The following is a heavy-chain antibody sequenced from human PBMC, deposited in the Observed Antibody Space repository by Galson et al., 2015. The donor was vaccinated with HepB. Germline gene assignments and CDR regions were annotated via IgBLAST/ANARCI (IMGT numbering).Heavy chain of an antibody. CDR3: ARLRGHDAYIRVYGMDV. V-gene: IGHV5-10-1*01. CDR1: GFSSTSYW. J-gene: IGHJ6*02. D-gene: IGHD5-24*01. CDR2: IDPSDSYT. Sequence: QSGAEVKKPGESLRISCKGSGFSSTSYWISWVRQMPGKGLEWMGRIDPSDSYTKSRPSFQGHVTMSADESTSTAYLQWSSLKAPDTALYYCARLRGHDAYIRVYGMDVWGLGTTVTVSS.